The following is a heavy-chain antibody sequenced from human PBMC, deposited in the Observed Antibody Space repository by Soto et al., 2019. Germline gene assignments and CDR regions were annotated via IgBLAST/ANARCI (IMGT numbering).Heavy chain of an antibody. CDR1: GYTFTSYY. V-gene: IGHV1-46*01. CDR2: INPSGGST. D-gene: IGHD2-2*01. CDR3: ARIEGGRIAVLPAATHRRTNWYAP. J-gene: IGHJ5*02. Sequence: GVSVKVSCKASGYTFTSYYMHWVRQAPGQGLEWMGIINPSGGSTFYAQKFQGRVTVTRDTSTSTVYMELSSLRSEDTAVYYCARIEGGRIAVLPAATHRRTNWYAPWGRGTLVTVSS.